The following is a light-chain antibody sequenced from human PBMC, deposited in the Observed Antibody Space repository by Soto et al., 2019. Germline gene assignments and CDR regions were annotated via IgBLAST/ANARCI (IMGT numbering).Light chain of an antibody. CDR2: EVS. V-gene: IGLV2-14*01. CDR3: SSYTSSSTVV. J-gene: IGLJ2*01. CDR1: SGDVGGHDF. Sequence: QSVLTQPPSVSGSPGQSVTISCTGISGDVGGHDFVSWYQQHPGKAPKLMIYEVSNRPSGVSNRFSGSKSGNTASLTISGLQAEDEADYYCSSYTSSSTVVFGGGTKLTVL.